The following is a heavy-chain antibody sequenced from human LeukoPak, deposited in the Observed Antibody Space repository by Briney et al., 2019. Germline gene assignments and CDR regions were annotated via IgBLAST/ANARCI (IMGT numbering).Heavy chain of an antibody. J-gene: IGHJ4*02. V-gene: IGHV4-59*01. D-gene: IGHD2-2*01. CDR2: IYYSGST. Sequence: PSETLSLTCTVSGGSISSYYWSWIRQPPGKGLEWIGYIYYSGSTNYNPSLKSRVTISVDTSKNQFSLKLSSVTAADTAVYYCARGRSFNYQLPYFDYWGQGTLVTVSS. CDR1: GGSISSYY. CDR3: ARGRSFNYQLPYFDY.